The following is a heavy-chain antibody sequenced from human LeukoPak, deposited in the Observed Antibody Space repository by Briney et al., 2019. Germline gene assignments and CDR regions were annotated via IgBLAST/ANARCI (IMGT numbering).Heavy chain of an antibody. CDR1: GFTFSSYA. V-gene: IGHV3-23*01. D-gene: IGHD3-22*01. J-gene: IGHJ4*02. CDR3: AKMMGYDSSGYIDC. CDR2: ISGSGGST. Sequence: PGGSLRLSCAASGFTFSSYAMSWVRQAPGKGLEWVSAISGSGGSTYYADSVKGRFTISRDNSKNTLYLQMNSLRAEDTAVYYCAKMMGYDSSGYIDCWGQGTLVTVSS.